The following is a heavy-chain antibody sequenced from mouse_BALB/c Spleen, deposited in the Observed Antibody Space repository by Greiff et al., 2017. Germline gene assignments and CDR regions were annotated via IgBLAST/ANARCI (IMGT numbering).Heavy chain of an antibody. CDR2: IYPGNSDT. CDR3: TRVTTVVGDY. D-gene: IGHD1-1*01. J-gene: IGHJ2*01. Sequence: VQLQQSGTVLVRPGASVKMSCKASGYTFTSYWMHWVKQRPGQGLEWIGAIYPGNSDTSYNQKFTGKAKLTAVTSTSTAYMELNSLTNEDSAVYYCTRVTTVVGDYWGQGTTLTVSS. CDR1: GYTFTSYW. V-gene: IGHV1-5*01.